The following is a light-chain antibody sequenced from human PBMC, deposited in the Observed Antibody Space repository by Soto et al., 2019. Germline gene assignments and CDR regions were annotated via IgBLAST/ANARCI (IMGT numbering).Light chain of an antibody. Sequence: EIVLTQSPGTVSLSPGERATLSCRASQSVSSNYLAWYQQKPGQAPRLLIYGASSRATGIPDRFSGSGSGTDFTLTISRLEPEDVAVYYCQQYGGLPRTFGQGTTVEIK. CDR1: QSVSSNY. V-gene: IGKV3-20*01. J-gene: IGKJ1*01. CDR2: GAS. CDR3: QQYGGLPRT.